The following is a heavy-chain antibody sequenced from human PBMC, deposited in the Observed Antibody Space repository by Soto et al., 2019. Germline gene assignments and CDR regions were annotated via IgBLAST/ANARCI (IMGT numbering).Heavy chain of an antibody. CDR3: AKDRRTNYYYGMDV. J-gene: IGHJ6*02. CDR2: ISYDGSNT. CDR1: GFTFSSYG. Sequence: QVQLVESGGGVVQPGRSLRLSCAASGFTFSSYGMHWVRQAPGKWLERLAVISYDGSNTYYADSVKGRFTISRDKSKNTLYLQMNTLRAADTALYYCAKDRRTNYYYGMDVRGQGTTVSVSS. V-gene: IGHV3-30*18.